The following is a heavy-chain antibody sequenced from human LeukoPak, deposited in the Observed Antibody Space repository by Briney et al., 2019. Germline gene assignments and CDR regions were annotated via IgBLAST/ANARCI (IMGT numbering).Heavy chain of an antibody. CDR2: ISGSGGST. J-gene: IGHJ4*02. D-gene: IGHD3-10*01. Sequence: GGSLRLSCAASGFTFSSYGMSWVRQAPGKGLEWVSAISGSGGSTYYADSVKGRFTISRDNSKNTLYLQMNSLRAEDTAVYYCAKVFKFMARGVITQYFDYWGQGTLVTVSS. V-gene: IGHV3-23*01. CDR1: GFTFSSYG. CDR3: AKVFKFMARGVITQYFDY.